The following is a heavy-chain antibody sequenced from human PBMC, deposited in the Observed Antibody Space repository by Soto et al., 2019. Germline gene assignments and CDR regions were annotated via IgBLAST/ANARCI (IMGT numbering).Heavy chain of an antibody. J-gene: IGHJ4*02. D-gene: IGHD1-26*01. Sequence: GGSLRLSCAASGFTFSSYGMHWVRQAPGKGLEWVAVISYDGSNKYYADSVKGRFTISRDNSKNTLYLQMNSLRAEDTAVYYCVRRSGSYDYWGQGTLVTVSS. V-gene: IGHV3-30*03. CDR3: VRRSGSYDY. CDR1: GFTFSSYG. CDR2: ISYDGSNK.